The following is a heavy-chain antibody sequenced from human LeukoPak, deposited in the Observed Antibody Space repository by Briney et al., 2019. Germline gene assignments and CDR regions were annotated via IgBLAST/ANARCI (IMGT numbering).Heavy chain of an antibody. CDR1: GYTFTSYY. CDR3: ARRALYDSSGYGFDY. Sequence: ASVKVSCKASGYTFTSYYMHWVRQAPGQGLEWMGIINPSGGSTSYAQKFQGRVTMTRDTPTSTVYMELSSLRSEDTAVYYCARRALYDSSGYGFDYWGQGTPVTVSS. J-gene: IGHJ4*02. CDR2: INPSGGST. V-gene: IGHV1-46*01. D-gene: IGHD3-22*01.